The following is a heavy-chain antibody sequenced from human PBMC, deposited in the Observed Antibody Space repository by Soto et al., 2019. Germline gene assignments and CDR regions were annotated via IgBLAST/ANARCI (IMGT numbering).Heavy chain of an antibody. V-gene: IGHV1-3*01. CDR2: INAGNDNT. Sequence: QVQLVQSGAEVKKPGASVKVSCKASGYTFTTYVMHWVRQAPGQRLEWMGWINAGNDNTKYSQKFQARVTITRDTSASTVYMELSSLSSEDTAVYYCARVGHYYYGMDVWGQGTTVTVSS. D-gene: IGHD3-3*01. J-gene: IGHJ6*02. CDR1: GYTFTTYV. CDR3: ARVGHYYYGMDV.